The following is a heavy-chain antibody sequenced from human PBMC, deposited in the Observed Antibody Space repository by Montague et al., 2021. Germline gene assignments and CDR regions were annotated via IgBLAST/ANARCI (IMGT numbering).Heavy chain of an antibody. Sequence: SLRLSCAASGFTFSNYCMHWVRQAPGKGLVWVSHIYYDWCRTGYADSVKGRFTISRDNAKNPLYLQMNSLRVDDTAVYYCARSHFAAALDPWGQGTLVTVSS. J-gene: IGHJ5*02. V-gene: IGHV3-74*01. CDR2: IYYDWCRT. D-gene: IGHD6-25*01. CDR1: GFTFSNYC. CDR3: ARSHFAAALDP.